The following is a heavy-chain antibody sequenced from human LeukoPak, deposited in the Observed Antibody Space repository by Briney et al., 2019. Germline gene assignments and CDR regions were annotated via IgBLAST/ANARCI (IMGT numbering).Heavy chain of an antibody. V-gene: IGHV1-24*01. CDR1: GYTLTKLS. J-gene: IGHJ4*02. CDR2: FDPEEGEI. CDR3: ARGPPNWGPDF. Sequence: ASVKVSCKVSGYTLTKLSIHWVRQAPGKGLEWMGGFDPEEGEIIYAQKFQGRVTMTEDTSTDTAYMELSSLRSEDTAMYYCARGPPNWGPDFWGQGTLITVSS. D-gene: IGHD7-27*01.